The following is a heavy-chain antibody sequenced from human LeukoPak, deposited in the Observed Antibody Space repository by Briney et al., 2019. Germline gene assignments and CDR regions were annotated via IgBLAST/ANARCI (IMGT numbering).Heavy chain of an antibody. Sequence: SETLSLTCTVSGGSISSDSYDWGWIRQPPGKGLEWIGTIYYGGSTYYNPSLQSRLTISVNTSKNQFSLKLSSVTAADTAVYYCASSKEQQLYAFDIWGQGTMVTVSS. CDR3: ASSKEQQLYAFDI. J-gene: IGHJ3*02. D-gene: IGHD6-13*01. CDR1: GGSISSDSYD. V-gene: IGHV4-39*07. CDR2: IYYGGST.